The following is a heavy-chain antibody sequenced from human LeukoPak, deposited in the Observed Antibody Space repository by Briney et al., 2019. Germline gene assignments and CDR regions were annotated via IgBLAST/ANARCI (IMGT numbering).Heavy chain of an antibody. J-gene: IGHJ4*02. Sequence: GGSLRLSCAASGYRFSPYWMSWVRQTPGKGLEWVASISDGGRATYYGDSVRGRFTISRDNSKNTLYLQMNSLRAEDTAVYYCAKIKSLYYDSSGYQDYWGQGTLVTVSS. CDR3: AKIKSLYYDSSGYQDY. V-gene: IGHV3-7*03. CDR1: GYRFSPYW. D-gene: IGHD3-22*01. CDR2: ISDGGRAT.